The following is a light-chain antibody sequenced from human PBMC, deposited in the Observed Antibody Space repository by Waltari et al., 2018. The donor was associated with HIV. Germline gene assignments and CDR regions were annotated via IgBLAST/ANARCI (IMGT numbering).Light chain of an antibody. J-gene: IGKJ1*01. CDR2: GAS. V-gene: IGKV1-8*01. Sequence: MGMTQSPSSFSASTGDRVTISCRASQGVSSYLAWYQQKPGKAPKLLIYGASTLQSGVPSRFSGSGSGTNFTLTISCLQSEDFATYFCQQYYTYPWTFGQGTKVEIK. CDR1: QGVSSY. CDR3: QQYYTYPWT.